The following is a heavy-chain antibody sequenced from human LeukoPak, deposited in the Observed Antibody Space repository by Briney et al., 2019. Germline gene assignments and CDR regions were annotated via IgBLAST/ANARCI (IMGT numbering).Heavy chain of an antibody. CDR3: ARGGEGGTLDYFDY. J-gene: IGHJ4*02. Sequence: GSSVNVSCKASRYTFTRYYILWVRQAPGHGLEWMGMINPSGGSTRFAQKFQGRVTMTRDTSTSTVYMELSSRRSEDTAVYYCARGGEGGTLDYFDYWGQGTLVTVSS. CDR1: RYTFTRYY. D-gene: IGHD3-16*01. V-gene: IGHV1-46*01. CDR2: INPSGGST.